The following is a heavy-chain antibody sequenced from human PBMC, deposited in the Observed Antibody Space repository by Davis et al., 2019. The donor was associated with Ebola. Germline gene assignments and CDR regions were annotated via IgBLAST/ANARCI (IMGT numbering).Heavy chain of an antibody. V-gene: IGHV3-9*02. CDR3: TKDAVNAGTDY. CDR1: GFTSEDRA. J-gene: IGHJ4*02. D-gene: IGHD6-13*01. CDR2: ISWNSYGK. Sequence: GGSLRLSCLVSGFTSEDRATHWVRQRPGKGLEWVSGISWNSYGKGYADSAKGRFTISRDNARNSVYLQMNSLRAEDTALYYCTKDAVNAGTDYWGRGTQVIVSS.